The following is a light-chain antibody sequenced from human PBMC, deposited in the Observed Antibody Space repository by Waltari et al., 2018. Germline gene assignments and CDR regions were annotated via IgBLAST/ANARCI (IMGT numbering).Light chain of an antibody. Sequence: EVVLTQSPATLSLAPGERATLSCSASQGIYTFLGWYQQKPGQAPSLLIYHASNRAAGVPARFSGSGSGTDFTLTINRLEPEDSAVYYCQQRASWPPITFGGGTQVEI. CDR2: HAS. J-gene: IGKJ4*01. V-gene: IGKV3-11*01. CDR1: QGIYTF. CDR3: QQRASWPPIT.